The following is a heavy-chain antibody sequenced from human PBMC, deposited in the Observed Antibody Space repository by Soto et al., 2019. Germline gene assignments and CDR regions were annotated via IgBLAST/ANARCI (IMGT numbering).Heavy chain of an antibody. CDR3: ARVSLVGPSGGRYFDY. D-gene: IGHD1-26*01. CDR2: IKNTANSYTT. J-gene: IGHJ4*02. CDR1: GFTFSAHY. V-gene: IGHV3-72*01. Sequence: EVQLVESGGGLVQPGGSLRLSCAASGFTFSAHYMDWVRQAPGKGLEWVGRIKNTANSYTTEYATSVEGRFTISREDSQTSLYRQMNSLQSEVPAVYYCARVSLVGPSGGRYFDYWGQGSQVAVSS.